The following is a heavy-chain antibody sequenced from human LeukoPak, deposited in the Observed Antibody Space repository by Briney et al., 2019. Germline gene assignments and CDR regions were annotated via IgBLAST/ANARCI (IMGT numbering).Heavy chain of an antibody. D-gene: IGHD2-2*01. Sequence: GGSLRLSCAASGFTVSSNYMSWIRQAPGKGLEWVSYISSSGGTIYYADSVKGRFTISRDNAKNSLYLQMNSLRAEDTAVYYCAREGFIVVVPAAMNFWSGSNYYGMDVWGQGTTVTVSS. V-gene: IGHV3-11*01. CDR2: ISSSGGTI. CDR1: GFTVSSNY. CDR3: AREGFIVVVPAAMNFWSGSNYYGMDV. J-gene: IGHJ6*02.